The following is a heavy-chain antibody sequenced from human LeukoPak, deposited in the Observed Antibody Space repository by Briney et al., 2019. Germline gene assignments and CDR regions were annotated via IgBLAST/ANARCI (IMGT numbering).Heavy chain of an antibody. V-gene: IGHV1-18*01. CDR3: ARSTGYSSSWYQSGDAFDI. Sequence: SVKVSCKASGYTFTSYGISWVRQAPGQGLEWMGWISAYNGNTNYAQKLQGRVTMTTDTSTSTAYMELRSLRSDDTAVYYCARSTGYSSSWYQSGDAFDIWGQGTMVTVSS. CDR2: ISAYNGNT. D-gene: IGHD6-13*01. CDR1: GYTFTSYG. J-gene: IGHJ3*02.